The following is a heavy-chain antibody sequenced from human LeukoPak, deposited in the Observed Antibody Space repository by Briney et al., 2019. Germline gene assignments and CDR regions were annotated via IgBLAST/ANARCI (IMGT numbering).Heavy chain of an antibody. CDR1: GFTFSTYA. Sequence: GGSLRLSCAASGFTFSTYAMSWVRQAPGKGLGWVSAISGSGGSTYYADSVKGRFTISRDNSKNTLYLQMNSLRDDDTAVYYCAKVDYYGSGRYNWFDPWGQGTLVTVSS. V-gene: IGHV3-23*01. CDR2: ISGSGGST. CDR3: AKVDYYGSGRYNWFDP. J-gene: IGHJ5*02. D-gene: IGHD3-10*01.